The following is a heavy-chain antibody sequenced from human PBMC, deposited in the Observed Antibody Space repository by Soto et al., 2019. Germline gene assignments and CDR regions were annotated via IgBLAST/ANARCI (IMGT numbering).Heavy chain of an antibody. CDR3: ASKNLDYDFWSGPDAFDI. CDR1: GYTFTSYD. D-gene: IGHD3-3*01. V-gene: IGHV1-8*01. Sequence: ASLKVSCKASGYTFTSYDINWVRQATGQGLEWMGWMNPNSGNTGYAQKFQGRVTMTRNTSISTAYMELSSLRSEDTAVYYCASKNLDYDFWSGPDAFDIWGQGTMVTVSS. J-gene: IGHJ3*02. CDR2: MNPNSGNT.